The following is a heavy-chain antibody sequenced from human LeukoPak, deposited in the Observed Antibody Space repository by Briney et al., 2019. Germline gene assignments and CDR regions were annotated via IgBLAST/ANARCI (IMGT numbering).Heavy chain of an antibody. CDR2: ISGSGGST. J-gene: IGHJ4*02. Sequence: GGSLRLSCAASGFTFSSYAMSWVRQAPGKGLEWVSAISGSGGSTYYADSVKGRFTISRDNSKNTLYLQMNSLRAEDTAVYYCAKTRRGYSYGYENIDFDYWGQGTLVTVSS. V-gene: IGHV3-23*01. CDR1: GFTFSSYA. D-gene: IGHD5-18*01. CDR3: AKTRRGYSYGYENIDFDY.